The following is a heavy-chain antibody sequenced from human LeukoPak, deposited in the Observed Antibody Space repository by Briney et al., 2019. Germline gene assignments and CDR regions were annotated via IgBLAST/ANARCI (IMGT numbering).Heavy chain of an antibody. D-gene: IGHD3-22*01. CDR3: AKPRVQSSGYYRTLIYYFDY. V-gene: IGHV3-23*01. CDR1: GFTFSSYA. Sequence: GGSLRLSCAASGFTFSSYAMSWVRQAPGKGLGWVSAISGSGGSTYYADSVKGRFTISRDNSKNTLYLQMNSLRAEDTAVYYCAKPRVQSSGYYRTLIYYFDYWGQGTLVTVSS. J-gene: IGHJ4*02. CDR2: ISGSGGST.